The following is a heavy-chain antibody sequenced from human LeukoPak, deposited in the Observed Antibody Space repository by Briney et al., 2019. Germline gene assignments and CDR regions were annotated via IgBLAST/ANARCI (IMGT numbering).Heavy chain of an antibody. D-gene: IGHD1-1*01. J-gene: IGHJ3*02. CDR1: GGSISSYY. CDR3: ARGSYNWNDGAFDI. Sequence: SETLALTCTVSGGSISSYYWSWIRQPAGKGLEWIGRIYTSGSTNYNPSLKSRVTMSVDTSKNQFSLKLSSVTAADTAVYYCARGSYNWNDGAFDIWGQGTMVTVSS. CDR2: IYTSGST. V-gene: IGHV4-4*07.